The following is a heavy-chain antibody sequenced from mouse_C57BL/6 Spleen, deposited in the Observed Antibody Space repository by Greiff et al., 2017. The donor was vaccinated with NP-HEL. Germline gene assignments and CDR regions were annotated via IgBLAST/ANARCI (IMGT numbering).Heavy chain of an antibody. CDR2: INPNNGGT. J-gene: IGHJ3*01. CDR1: GYTFTDYY. D-gene: IGHD2-2*01. V-gene: IGHV1-26*01. CDR3: AKRGLIPVFAY. Sequence: EVQLQQSGPELVKPGASVKISCKASGYTFTDYYMNWVKQSHGKSLEWIGDINPNNGGTSYNQKFKGKATLTVDKSSSTAYMELRSLTSEDSAVYYCAKRGLIPVFAYWGQGTLVTVSA.